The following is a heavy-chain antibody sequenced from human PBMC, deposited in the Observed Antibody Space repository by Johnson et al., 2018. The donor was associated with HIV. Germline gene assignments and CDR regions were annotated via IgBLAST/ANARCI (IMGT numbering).Heavy chain of an antibody. J-gene: IGHJ3*02. D-gene: IGHD3-10*01. Sequence: VQLVESGGGLVQPGGSLRLSCAASGFTFSSYWMSWVRQAPGKGLEWVANIKQDGSEKYYVDSVKGRFTISRDNAKNTLYLQMNSLRAEDTAVYYCAKVDGSGTWGAFDIWGQGTMVTVSS. CDR1: GFTFSSYW. CDR2: IKQDGSEK. CDR3: AKVDGSGTWGAFDI. V-gene: IGHV3-7*02.